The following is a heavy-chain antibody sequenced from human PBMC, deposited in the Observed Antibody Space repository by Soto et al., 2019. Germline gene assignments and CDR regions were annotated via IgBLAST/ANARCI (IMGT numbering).Heavy chain of an antibody. CDR3: ARDRQLYYFDY. CDR2: ISSSSSYI. J-gene: IGHJ4*02. D-gene: IGHD1-1*01. CDR1: GFTFSSYS. Sequence: EVQLVESGGGLVKPGGSLRLSCAASGFTFSSYSMNWVRQAPGKGLEWVSSISSSSSYIYYADSVKGRFTISRDNAKTSLYLQMNSLRAEDTAVYYCARDRQLYYFDYWGQGTLVTVSS. V-gene: IGHV3-21*01.